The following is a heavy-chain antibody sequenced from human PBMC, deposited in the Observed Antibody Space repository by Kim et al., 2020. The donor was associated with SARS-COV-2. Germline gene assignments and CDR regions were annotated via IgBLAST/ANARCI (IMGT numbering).Heavy chain of an antibody. CDR3: ARGLGSYDYKNHRFDP. D-gene: IGHD3-16*01. CDR2: IMSSGSLI. V-gene: IGHV3-48*04. CDR1: GFSFGGHS. J-gene: IGHJ5*02. Sequence: GGSLRLSCAASGFSFGGHSMNWVRRAPGKGLEWIAYIMSSGSLIFYADSVKGRFTISRDNARNSLYLQMSSLRAEDTAVYYCARGLGSYDYKNHRFDPWGQGTPVTVSS.